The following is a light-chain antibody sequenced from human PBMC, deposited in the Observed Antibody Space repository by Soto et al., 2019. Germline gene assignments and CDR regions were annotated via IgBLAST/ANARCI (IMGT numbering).Light chain of an antibody. CDR3: QQYHTWPIS. CDR2: GAS. V-gene: IGKV3-15*01. Sequence: SVYPKERDTGSCRASQGVSRKLAWYQHKPGQAPRLLISGASTGATGIPARFSGSGSETEFTLTISCLQSEDCAISYCQQYHTWPISFAGGTRVE. J-gene: IGKJ4*01. CDR1: QGVSRK.